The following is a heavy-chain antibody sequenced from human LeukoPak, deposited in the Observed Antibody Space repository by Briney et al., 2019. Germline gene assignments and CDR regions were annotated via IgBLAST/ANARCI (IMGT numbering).Heavy chain of an antibody. CDR1: GFFFSNYW. Sequence: PGGSLRLSCAAFGFFFSNYWMSWVRQAQGKGLEWVANINLDGNGRFYVDSVKGRSTISRDNNKKSVYLQMNSLRAEDTAVYYCARDTDDFQGLDIWGQGTRVTVSS. J-gene: IGHJ3*02. D-gene: IGHD3-3*01. CDR2: INLDGNGR. CDR3: ARDTDDFQGLDI. V-gene: IGHV3-7*01.